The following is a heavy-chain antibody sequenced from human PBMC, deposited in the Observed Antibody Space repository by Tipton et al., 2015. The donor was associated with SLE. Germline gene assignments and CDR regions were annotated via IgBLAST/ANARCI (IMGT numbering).Heavy chain of an antibody. J-gene: IGHJ4*02. V-gene: IGHV4-59*12. Sequence: LRLSCTVSGDSISTYFWSWIRQSPGKGLEWIGYIFYTGSINCNASLKSRVTMSLDASKNQFSLKVSYVTAADTAIYYCARGPRYYGDLPFDLWGQGTLVTVSS. CDR3: ARGPRYYGDLPFDL. CDR1: GDSISTYF. D-gene: IGHD3-10*01. CDR2: IFYTGSI.